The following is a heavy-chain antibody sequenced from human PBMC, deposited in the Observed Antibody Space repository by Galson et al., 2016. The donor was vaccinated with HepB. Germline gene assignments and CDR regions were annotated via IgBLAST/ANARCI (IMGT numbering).Heavy chain of an antibody. CDR1: GYTFTNYG. D-gene: IGHD3-10*01. V-gene: IGHV1-18*01. J-gene: IGHJ6*04. CDR3: ARGGTMVQGIHFYFGIDV. Sequence: SVKVSCKASGYTFTNYGINWVRRAPGQGLEWMGWIGAYNGNTNYAQNLQGRVTMTTDTSTSTAYMELRSLRSDDTALYYCARGGTMVQGIHFYFGIDVWGKGTTVTVSS. CDR2: IGAYNGNT.